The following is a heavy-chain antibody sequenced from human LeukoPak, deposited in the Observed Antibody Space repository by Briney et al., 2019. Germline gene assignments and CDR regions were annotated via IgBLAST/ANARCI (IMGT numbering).Heavy chain of an antibody. CDR2: IKKDRSET. D-gene: IGHD2-8*01. Sequence: GGSLRLACAASGFTFSSYWMHWVRQAPGKGLEWVANIKKDRSETYYADSVKGRFTISRDNAKSSVYLQMNSLRAEDTAVYYCARDNGFWGQGTLVTVSS. CDR3: ARDNGF. CDR1: GFTFSSYW. J-gene: IGHJ4*02. V-gene: IGHV3-7*03.